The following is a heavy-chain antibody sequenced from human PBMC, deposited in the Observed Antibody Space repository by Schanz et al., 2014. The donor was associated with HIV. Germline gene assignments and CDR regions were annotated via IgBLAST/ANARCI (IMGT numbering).Heavy chain of an antibody. CDR2: ISWNSGSR. D-gene: IGHD3-3*01. J-gene: IGHJ6*02. Sequence: EVQLVESGGGLVQPGRSLRLSCATSGFFLDDYAMHWVRQAPGKGLEWVSGISWNSGSRGYAESVKGRFTISRDNAKNSLYLQMNSLRAEDTAVYYCAREITIFGVARYGMDVWGQGTMVTVSS. V-gene: IGHV3-9*01. CDR1: GFFLDDYA. CDR3: AREITIFGVARYGMDV.